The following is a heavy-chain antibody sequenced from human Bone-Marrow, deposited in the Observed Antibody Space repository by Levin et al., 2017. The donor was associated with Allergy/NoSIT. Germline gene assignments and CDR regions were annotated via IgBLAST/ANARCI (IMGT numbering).Heavy chain of an antibody. CDR3: ARDRRLEAYCGGDGSPNFDY. V-gene: IGHV1-8*01. CDR2: MNPNSGNT. CDR1: GYTFTSYD. D-gene: IGHD2-21*02. Sequence: ASVKVSCKASGYTFTSYDINWVRQATGQGLEWMGWMNPNSGNTGYAQKFQGRVTMTRNTSISTAYMELSSLRSEDTAVYYCARDRRLEAYCGGDGSPNFDYWGQGTLVTVSS. J-gene: IGHJ4*02.